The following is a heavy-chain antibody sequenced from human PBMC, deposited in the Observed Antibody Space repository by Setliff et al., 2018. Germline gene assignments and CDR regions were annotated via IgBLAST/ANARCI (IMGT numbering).Heavy chain of an antibody. CDR1: GYTFTSYG. J-gene: IGHJ5*02. Sequence: ASVKVSCKASGYTFTSYGFSWVRQAPGQGLEWMGWISVYNGNTNYAQKLQGRVTMTTDTSTSTAYMELRSLRSDDTAVYYCARHTGTAWVDWFGPWGQGTLVTVSS. D-gene: IGHD1-1*01. CDR3: ARHTGTAWVDWFGP. CDR2: ISVYNGNT. V-gene: IGHV1-18*01.